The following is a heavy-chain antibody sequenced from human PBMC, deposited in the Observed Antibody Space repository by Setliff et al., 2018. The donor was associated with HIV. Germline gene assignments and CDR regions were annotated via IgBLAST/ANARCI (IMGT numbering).Heavy chain of an antibody. CDR1: GGTFSSYT. V-gene: IGHV1-3*01. CDR2: INAGNGNT. Sequence: ASVKVSCKASGGTFSSYTISWVRQAPGQRLEWMGRINAGNGNTKYSQEFQGRVTSTTDTSADTAYMELSSLRFEDTAVYYCARDGGPGSGWGDYSYYYSMDVWGKGTTVTVSS. D-gene: IGHD6-19*01. CDR3: ARDGGPGSGWGDYSYYYSMDV. J-gene: IGHJ6*04.